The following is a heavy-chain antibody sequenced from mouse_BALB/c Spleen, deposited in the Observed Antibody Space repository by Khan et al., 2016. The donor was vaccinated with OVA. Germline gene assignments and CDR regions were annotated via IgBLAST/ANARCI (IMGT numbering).Heavy chain of an antibody. CDR2: IFPGNDDT. CDR1: GYTFTNYW. Sequence: QVQLKESGAELARPGASVNLSCKASGYTFTNYWIHWVRQRPGQGLEWIGSIFPGNDDTNYTQKFKGKATLTADKSSSTACMQIRTLASEDSVVYYCATHVHYAMDYWGQGTSVTISS. CDR3: ATHVHYAMDY. V-gene: IGHV1-87*01. J-gene: IGHJ4*01.